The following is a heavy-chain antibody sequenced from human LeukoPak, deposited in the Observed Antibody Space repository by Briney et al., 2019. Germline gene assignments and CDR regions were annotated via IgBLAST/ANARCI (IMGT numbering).Heavy chain of an antibody. CDR2: INHSGST. Sequence: SETLSLTCAVYGGSFSGYYWSWIRQPPGKGLERIGEINHSGSTNYNPSLKSRVTISVDTSKNQFSLKLSSVTAADTAVYYCASRWVLCSTSCYRYDYWGQGTLVTVSS. V-gene: IGHV4-34*01. D-gene: IGHD2-2*02. CDR3: ASRWVLCSTSCYRYDY. CDR1: GGSFSGYY. J-gene: IGHJ4*02.